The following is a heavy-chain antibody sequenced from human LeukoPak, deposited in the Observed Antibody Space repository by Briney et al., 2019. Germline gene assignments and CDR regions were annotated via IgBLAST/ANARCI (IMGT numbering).Heavy chain of an antibody. Sequence: GGTLRLSCAASGFTFSSYSMNWVCQAPGKGLEWVSYISSSSSTIYYADSVKGRFTISRDNAKNSLYLQMNSLRAEDTAVYYCARVISQYIVVVPAARRGYDYCGQGTLVTVSS. V-gene: IGHV3-48*01. CDR3: ARVISQYIVVVPAARRGYDY. D-gene: IGHD2-2*01. J-gene: IGHJ4*02. CDR1: GFTFSSYS. CDR2: ISSSSSTI.